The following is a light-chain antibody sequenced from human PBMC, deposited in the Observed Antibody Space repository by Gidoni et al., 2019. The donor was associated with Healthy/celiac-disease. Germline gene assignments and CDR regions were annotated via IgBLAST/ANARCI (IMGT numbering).Light chain of an antibody. J-gene: IGLJ2*01. CDR1: SSDVGSSNP. V-gene: IGLV2-23*02. CDR2: EVS. CDR3: CSYAGSSTLV. Sequence: QSALTHPDSLSGSPGQSITLSRTGTSSDVGSSNPVSWSQQHPGKAPKLMIYEVSKRPSGVSNRFSGSKSGNTASLTISGLQAEDEADYYCCSYAGSSTLVFGGGTKLTVL.